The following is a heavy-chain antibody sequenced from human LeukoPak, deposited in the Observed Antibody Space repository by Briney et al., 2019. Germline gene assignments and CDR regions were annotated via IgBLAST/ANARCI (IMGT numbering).Heavy chain of an antibody. Sequence: SETLSLTCTVSGGSVSSGSYYSRWIRQPPGKGLEWIGYIHYSGSTNYNPSLKSRVTISVDTSKNQFSLKLSSVTAADTAVYYCAREWYSSSLYYYYYGMDVWGQGTTVTVSS. J-gene: IGHJ6*02. CDR3: AREWYSSSLYYYYYGMDV. V-gene: IGHV4-61*01. CDR1: GGSVSSGSYY. CDR2: IHYSGST. D-gene: IGHD6-13*01.